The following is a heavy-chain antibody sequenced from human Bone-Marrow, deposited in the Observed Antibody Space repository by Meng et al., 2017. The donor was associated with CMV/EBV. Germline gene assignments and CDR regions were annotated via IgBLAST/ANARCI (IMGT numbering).Heavy chain of an antibody. D-gene: IGHD3-22*01. CDR1: GGPISSSSYY. CDR2: IYYSGST. CDR3: ARYYYDSSGYSTYFDY. Sequence: SETLSLTCTVSGGPISSSSYYWGWIRQPPGKGLEWIGSIYYSGSTYYNPSLKSRVTISVDTSKNQFSLKLSSVTAADTAVYYCARYYYDSSGYSTYFDYWGQGTLVTVSS. V-gene: IGHV4-39*01. J-gene: IGHJ4*02.